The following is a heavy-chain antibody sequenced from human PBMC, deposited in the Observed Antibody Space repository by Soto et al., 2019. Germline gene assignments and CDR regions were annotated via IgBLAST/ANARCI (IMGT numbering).Heavy chain of an antibody. CDR1: GFTFSSYA. CDR2: ISYDGSNK. V-gene: IGHV3-30-3*01. J-gene: IGHJ6*02. Sequence: QVQLVESGGGVVQPGRSLRLSCAASGFTFSSYAMHWVRQAPGKGLEWVAVISYDGSNKYYADSVKGRFTISRDNSKNTMYLQMNSLRAEDTAVYYCARDRRRGIAMVLPVGKDVWGQGTTVTVSS. CDR3: ARDRRRGIAMVLPVGKDV. D-gene: IGHD5-18*01.